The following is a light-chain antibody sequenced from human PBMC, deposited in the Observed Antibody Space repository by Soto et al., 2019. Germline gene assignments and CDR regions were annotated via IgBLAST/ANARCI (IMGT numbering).Light chain of an antibody. CDR3: SSYSSIIIGVI. CDR2: DVS. Sequence: QSALTQPASVSGSPGQSITISCAGTNSDVGGYAYVSWYQQHPDKAPKVMIYDVSNRPSGVSNRFSGSKSGNTASLTISGLQAEDEADYYCSSYSSIIIGVIFGGGTKLTVL. CDR1: NSDVGGYAY. V-gene: IGLV2-14*01. J-gene: IGLJ2*01.